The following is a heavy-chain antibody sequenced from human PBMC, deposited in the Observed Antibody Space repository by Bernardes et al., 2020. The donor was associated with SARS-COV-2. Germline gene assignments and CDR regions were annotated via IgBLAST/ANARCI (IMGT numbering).Heavy chain of an antibody. CDR3: ARGTIFGVDSYGMDV. Sequence: GGSLRLSCAASGFTFSSYAMSWVRQAPGKGLEWVSAISGSGGSTYYADSVKGRFTISRDNSKNSLYLQMNSLRAEDTAVYYCARGTIFGVDSYGMDVWGQGTTVTVSS. J-gene: IGHJ6*02. V-gene: IGHV3-23*01. D-gene: IGHD3-3*01. CDR1: GFTFSSYA. CDR2: ISGSGGST.